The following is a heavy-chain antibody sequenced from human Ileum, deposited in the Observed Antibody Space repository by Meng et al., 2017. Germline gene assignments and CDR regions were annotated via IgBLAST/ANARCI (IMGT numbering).Heavy chain of an antibody. CDR2: ISSSGGST. Sequence: GESLKISCATSGFTFSSYGMHWVRQAPGKGLEYVSAISSSGGSTFYVESVKGRFTISRDSSKNTVFLQMGSLRDEDTAVYYCARRSSSGWLAYWGHGIQV. V-gene: IGHV3-64*02. CDR3: ARRSSSGWLAY. D-gene: IGHD6-19*01. CDR1: GFTFSSYG. J-gene: IGHJ4*01.